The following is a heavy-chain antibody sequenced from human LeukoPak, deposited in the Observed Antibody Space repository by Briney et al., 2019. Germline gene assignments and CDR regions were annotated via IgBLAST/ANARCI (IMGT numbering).Heavy chain of an antibody. CDR2: ISGSGGST. CDR3: AKDLLVGATAWDYFDY. J-gene: IGHJ4*02. CDR1: GFTFSSYA. Sequence: SGGSLRLSCAASGFTFSSYAMRWVRQAPGKGLEWVSGISGSGGSTNYADSVKGRFTISRDNSKNTLYLQMNSLRPEDTAVYYCAKDLLVGATAWDYFDYWGQGTLVTVSS. D-gene: IGHD1-26*01. V-gene: IGHV3-23*01.